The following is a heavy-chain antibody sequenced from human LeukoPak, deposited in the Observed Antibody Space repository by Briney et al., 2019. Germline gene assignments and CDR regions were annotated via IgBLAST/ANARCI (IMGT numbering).Heavy chain of an antibody. CDR3: ARAKGTVVPAAMFYYYYYMDV. Sequence: SETLSLTCSVSGGSISSDYWSWIRQVPGKGLQWIASISYSGSPDYNPSLKSRVTISVDTSKNQFSLKLSSVTAADTAVYYCARAKGTVVPAAMFYYYYYMDVWGKGTTVTVSS. CDR2: ISYSGSP. CDR1: GGSISSDY. V-gene: IGHV4-59*12. D-gene: IGHD2-2*01. J-gene: IGHJ6*03.